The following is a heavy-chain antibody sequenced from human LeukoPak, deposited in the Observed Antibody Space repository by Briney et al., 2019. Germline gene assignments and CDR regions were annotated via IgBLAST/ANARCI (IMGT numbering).Heavy chain of an antibody. CDR1: GFTFSSYS. Sequence: GGSLRLSCAASGFTFSSYSMNWVRQAPGKGLEWVSYISISSSTINYADSVKGRFTISRDNAKNSLYLQMNSLRAEDTAVYYCARANLKQLPYFDYWGQGTLVTVSS. CDR3: ARANLKQLPYFDY. CDR2: ISISSSTI. J-gene: IGHJ4*02. V-gene: IGHV3-48*04. D-gene: IGHD6-13*01.